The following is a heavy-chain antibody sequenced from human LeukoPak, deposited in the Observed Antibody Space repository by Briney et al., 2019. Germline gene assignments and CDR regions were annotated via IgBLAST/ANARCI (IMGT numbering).Heavy chain of an antibody. CDR2: IIPIFGTA. Sequence: SVKVSCKASGGTFSSYAISWVRQAPGQGLEWMGGIIPIFGTANYAQKFQGRVTITADESTSTAYMELSSLRSEDTAVYYCARVGGYSSSLAYFDYWGQGTLVTVSS. CDR1: GGTFSSYA. J-gene: IGHJ4*02. D-gene: IGHD6-13*01. CDR3: ARVGGYSSSLAYFDY. V-gene: IGHV1-69*13.